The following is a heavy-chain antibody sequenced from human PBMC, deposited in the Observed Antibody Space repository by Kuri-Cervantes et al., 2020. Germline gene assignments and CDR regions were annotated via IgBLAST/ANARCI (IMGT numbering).Heavy chain of an antibody. D-gene: IGHD2-21*01. CDR1: GFTFSSYG. Sequence: GGSLRLSCAASGFTFSSYGMHWVRQAPGKGLEWVSYISSSSSYIYYADSVKGRFTISRDNAKNSLYLQMNSLRAEDTAVYYCARAPLTFLDYWGQGTLVTVSS. CDR3: ARAPLTFLDY. CDR2: ISSSSSYI. V-gene: IGHV3-21*05. J-gene: IGHJ4*02.